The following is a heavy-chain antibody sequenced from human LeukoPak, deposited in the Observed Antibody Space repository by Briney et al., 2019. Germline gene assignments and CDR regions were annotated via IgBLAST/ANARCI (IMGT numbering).Heavy chain of an antibody. CDR2: ISWNSGSI. J-gene: IGHJ4*02. CDR1: GFTFDDYA. V-gene: IGHV3-9*01. D-gene: IGHD3-3*01. Sequence: GRSLRLSCAASGFTFDDYAMHWVRQAPGKGLEWVSGISWNSGSIGYADSVKGRFTISRDNAKNSLYLQMNSLRAEDTALYYCAKGGSGYHKSFFDYWGQGTLVTVSS. CDR3: AKGGSGYHKSFFDY.